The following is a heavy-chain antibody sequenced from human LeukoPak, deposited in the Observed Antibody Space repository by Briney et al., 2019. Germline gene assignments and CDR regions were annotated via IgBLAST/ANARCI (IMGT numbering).Heavy chain of an antibody. CDR1: GFTFSDYY. D-gene: IGHD3-22*01. CDR2: ISSGSSI. V-gene: IGHV3-11*01. CDR3: ARAAVVTSPFDY. Sequence: GGSLRLSCAASGFTFSDYYMSWIRQAPGKGLEWVSYISSGSSIYYADPVEGRFTISRDNAKNSLYLQMNSLRAEDTAVYHCARAAVVTSPFDYWGQGTLVTVSS. J-gene: IGHJ4*02.